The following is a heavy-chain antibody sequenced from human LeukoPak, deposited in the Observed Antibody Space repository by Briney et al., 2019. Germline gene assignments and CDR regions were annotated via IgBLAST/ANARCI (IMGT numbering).Heavy chain of an antibody. CDR1: GYTFSGYY. D-gene: IGHD6-13*01. V-gene: IGHV1-2*02. Sequence: ASVKVSCKASGYTFSGYYMHWVRQAPGQGLEWMGWINPNSGGTNYAQKFQGRVTMTRDTSISTAYMELSRLRSDDTAVYYCARGYPLSTTAAGTYFQHWGQGTLVTVSS. CDR3: ARGYPLSTTAAGTYFQH. CDR2: INPNSGGT. J-gene: IGHJ1*01.